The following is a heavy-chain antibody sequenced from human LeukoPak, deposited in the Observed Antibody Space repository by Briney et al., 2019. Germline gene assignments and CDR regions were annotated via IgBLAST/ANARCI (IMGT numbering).Heavy chain of an antibody. CDR1: GFTFSSYS. D-gene: IGHD2-2*01. CDR2: ISSSSSYI. CDR3: AREYCSSTSCPNGDY. Sequence: GGSLRLSCAASGFTFSSYSMNWVRQAPGKGLEWVSSISSSSSYIYYADSVKGRFTISRDNAENSLYLQMNSLRAEDTAVYYCAREYCSSTSCPNGDYWGQGTLVTVSS. J-gene: IGHJ4*02. V-gene: IGHV3-21*01.